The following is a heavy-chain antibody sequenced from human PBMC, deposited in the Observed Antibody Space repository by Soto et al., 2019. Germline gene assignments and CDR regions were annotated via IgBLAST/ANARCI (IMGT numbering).Heavy chain of an antibody. D-gene: IGHD6-19*01. Sequence: QVHLVQSGAEVKKPGASVKVSCKASGYNFTNYDVNWVRQAPGQGLEWMGWINSYSGNTDYAQKFQGRVSLTTDTSTTTADMELRSLRSDDTAVYYCARKPLAVGGLSYYGMDVWGQGTTVTVSS. V-gene: IGHV1-18*04. CDR2: INSYSGNT. CDR1: GYNFTNYD. J-gene: IGHJ6*02. CDR3: ARKPLAVGGLSYYGMDV.